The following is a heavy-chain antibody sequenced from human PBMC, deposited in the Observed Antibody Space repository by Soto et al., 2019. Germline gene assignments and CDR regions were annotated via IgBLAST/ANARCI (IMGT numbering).Heavy chain of an antibody. CDR2: HYSGGST. D-gene: IGHD1-26*01. Sequence: DVQLVESGGGLVQPGGSLRLSCAISGFSVSSNYLSWVRQAPGKGLEWVSVHYSGGSTYYADSVQGRFTISRDKSNNTPHLQMRRVRAEDTAVYFCARHRHPRGTVGATSPLDPWGQGTQVTVSS. CDR3: ARHRHPRGTVGATSPLDP. CDR1: GFSVSSNY. V-gene: IGHV3-66*04. J-gene: IGHJ5*02.